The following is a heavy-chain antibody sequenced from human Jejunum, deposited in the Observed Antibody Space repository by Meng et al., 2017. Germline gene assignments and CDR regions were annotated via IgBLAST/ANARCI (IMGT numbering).Heavy chain of an antibody. CDR1: GYSISSSYY. Sequence: PETLSLTCSVSGYSISSSYYWGWIRQPPGKGLEWIGSIYHSGNTYYSPSLKSRAIISVDTSENRFSLDLSSVTAADTAMYYCARVRLDSVVDYWGQGKLV. CDR2: IYHSGNT. D-gene: IGHD1-1*01. V-gene: IGHV4-38-2*02. J-gene: IGHJ4*02. CDR3: ARVRLDSVVDY.